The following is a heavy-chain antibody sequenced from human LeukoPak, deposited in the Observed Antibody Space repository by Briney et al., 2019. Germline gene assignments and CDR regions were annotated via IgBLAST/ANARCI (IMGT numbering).Heavy chain of an antibody. V-gene: IGHV3-74*01. CDR1: GFSFSDFW. CDR3: ASDRVLGSGSLDN. CDR2: IRGDGYDP. J-gene: IGHJ4*02. Sequence: SGGSLRLSCAASGFSFSDFWMHWVRQTPGKGLVWVSRIRGDGYDPNYADSVEGRFTISRDNARHTLYLQMNSLRADDTAVYYCASDRVLGSGSLDNWGQGTLVTVSS. D-gene: IGHD3-10*01.